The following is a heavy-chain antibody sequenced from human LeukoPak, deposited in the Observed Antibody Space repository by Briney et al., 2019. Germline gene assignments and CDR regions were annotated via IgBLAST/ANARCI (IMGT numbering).Heavy chain of an antibody. D-gene: IGHD2-2*01. Sequence: GGSLRLSCVVSGFDFSGFSMSWVRQAPGKGLEWVAIMDEYGSDIFYVESVKGRFIISRANARNSLYLQMNNLRAEDTAVYYCARPRGCGSARCNNFDYWGQGTLVTVSS. CDR2: MDEYGSDI. J-gene: IGHJ4*02. CDR1: GFDFSGFS. CDR3: ARPRGCGSARCNNFDY. V-gene: IGHV3-7*01.